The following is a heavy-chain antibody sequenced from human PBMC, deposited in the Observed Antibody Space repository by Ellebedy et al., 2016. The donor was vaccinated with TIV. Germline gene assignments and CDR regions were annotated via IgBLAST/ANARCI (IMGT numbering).Heavy chain of an antibody. J-gene: IGHJ6*02. Sequence: GESLKISCVASGFSFSNFAMSWVRQAPGKGLEWVAVIWYDGSNKYYADSVKGRFTISRDNSKNTLYLQMNSLRAEDTAVYYCARDSQLRDYYYYYGMDVWGQGTTVTVSS. D-gene: IGHD2-2*01. V-gene: IGHV3-33*08. CDR2: IWYDGSNK. CDR1: GFSFSNFA. CDR3: ARDSQLRDYYYYYGMDV.